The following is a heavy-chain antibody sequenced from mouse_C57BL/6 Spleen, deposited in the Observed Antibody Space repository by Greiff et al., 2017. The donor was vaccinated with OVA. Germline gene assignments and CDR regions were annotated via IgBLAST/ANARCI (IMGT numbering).Heavy chain of an antibody. Sequence: EVKLVESGGGLVQPGGSMKLSCVASGFTFSNYWMNWVRQSPETGLEWVAQIRLKSYNYSTHYAESVKGRFTISRDDSKSSVYLQMNNLRAEDTGIYYCPTAQSNRGWFAYWGQGTLVTVSA. D-gene: IGHD3-2*02. V-gene: IGHV6-3*01. CDR2: IRLKSYNYST. J-gene: IGHJ3*01. CDR1: GFTFSNYW. CDR3: PTAQSNRGWFAY.